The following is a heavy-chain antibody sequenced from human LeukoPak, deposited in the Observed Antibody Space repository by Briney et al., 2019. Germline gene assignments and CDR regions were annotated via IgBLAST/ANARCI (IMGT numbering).Heavy chain of an antibody. D-gene: IGHD1-26*01. CDR2: SRRDGTYV. Sequence: GGSLRLSCAASGFALSSYGMYWVRQTPDKGLEWVAYSRRDGTYVNYADSVKGRFIISRDNSKNTLGLQMNGLRVEDTALYYCASGGPTRGTLASWGQGTLVPVSS. CDR3: ASGGPTRGTLAS. J-gene: IGHJ4*02. V-gene: IGHV3-30*02. CDR1: GFALSSYG.